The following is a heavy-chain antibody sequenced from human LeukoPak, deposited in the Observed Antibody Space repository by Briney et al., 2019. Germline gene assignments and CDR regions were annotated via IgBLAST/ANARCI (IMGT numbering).Heavy chain of an antibody. D-gene: IGHD3-10*01. CDR1: GFTFSSYA. Sequence: PGGSLRLSCAASGFTFSSYAMHWVRQAPGKGLEWVAVISYDGSYKYHADSVKGRFTLSRDNSRNTLYLQMNSLRAEDTAVYYCARGIIMIRGVIPSYNWFDPWGQGTLVTVSS. CDR3: ARGIIMIRGVIPSYNWFDP. J-gene: IGHJ5*02. CDR2: ISYDGSYK. V-gene: IGHV3-30-3*01.